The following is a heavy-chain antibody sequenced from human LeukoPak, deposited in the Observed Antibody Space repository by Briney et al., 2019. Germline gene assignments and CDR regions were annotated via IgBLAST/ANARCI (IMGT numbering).Heavy chain of an antibody. J-gene: IGHJ4*02. V-gene: IGHV3-23*01. D-gene: IGHD2/OR15-2a*01. CDR2: ISAGGSST. CDR1: GFTFSSYG. CDR3: AKDSAKKYDDY. Sequence: GGSLRLSCAASGFTFSSYGMNWVRQAPGKGLEWVSTISAGGSSTYYADSVKGRFTISRDNSKNTLYLQMNSLRAEDTAVYYCAKDSAKKYDDYWGQGTLVTVSS.